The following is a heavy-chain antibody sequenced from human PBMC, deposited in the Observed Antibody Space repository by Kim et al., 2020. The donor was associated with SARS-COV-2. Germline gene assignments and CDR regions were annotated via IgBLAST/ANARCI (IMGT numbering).Heavy chain of an antibody. Sequence: GSPNYTPSLKSRVTIAVDTSKNQFSLKLSSVTAADTAVYYCARDNYGMDVWGQGTTVTVSS. V-gene: IGHV4-59*01. CDR2: GSP. CDR3: ARDNYGMDV. J-gene: IGHJ6*02.